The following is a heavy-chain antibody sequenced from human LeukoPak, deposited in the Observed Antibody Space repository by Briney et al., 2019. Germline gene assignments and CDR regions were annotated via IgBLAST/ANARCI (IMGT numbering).Heavy chain of an antibody. CDR2: IKQGGNEK. CDR3: ARPSDGNTWYYFEY. D-gene: IGHD6-13*01. CDR1: GFTLSNYW. V-gene: IGHV3-7*01. J-gene: IGHJ4*02. Sequence: GGSLRLSCAASGFTLSNYWMSWVRQAPGKGLDWVANIKQGGNEKYYVDSVKGRSTISRDDAKNSVYLQMNSLRAEDSAVYYCARPSDGNTWYYFEYWGQGTLVTVSS.